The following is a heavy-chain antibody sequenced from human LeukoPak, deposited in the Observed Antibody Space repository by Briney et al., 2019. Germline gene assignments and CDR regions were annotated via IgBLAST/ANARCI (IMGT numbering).Heavy chain of an antibody. J-gene: IGHJ4*02. CDR3: ARGAWATRLGF. D-gene: IGHD2-15*01. CDR1: GESLNSYY. Sequence: SETLSLTCAVYGESLNSYYWSWVRQPPGEGLGWIGEIYESGTTKYNPSLKSRVTISMVPSKQQFSLSLNSVTAADTAVYYCARGAWATRLGFWGLGTPVIVSS. V-gene: IGHV4-34*01. CDR2: IYESGTT.